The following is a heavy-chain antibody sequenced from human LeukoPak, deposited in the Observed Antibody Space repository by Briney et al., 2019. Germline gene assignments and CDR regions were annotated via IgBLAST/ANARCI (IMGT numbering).Heavy chain of an antibody. CDR2: IYHSGST. V-gene: IGHV4-30-2*01. CDR3: ARSLYYDFWSGYPGMDV. Sequence: SQTLSLTCAVSGGSISSGGYSWSWIRQPPGKGLEGIGYIYHSGSTYYNPSLKSRVTISVDRSTNQFSLKLSSVTAADTAVYYCARSLYYDFWSGYPGMDVWGKGTTVTVSS. D-gene: IGHD3-3*01. CDR1: GGSISSGGYS. J-gene: IGHJ6*04.